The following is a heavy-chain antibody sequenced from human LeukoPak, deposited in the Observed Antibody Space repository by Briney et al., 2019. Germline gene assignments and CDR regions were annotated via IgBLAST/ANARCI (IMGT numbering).Heavy chain of an antibody. V-gene: IGHV1-8*01. CDR1: AYTFTSYD. CDR2: MSPNSGNT. CDR3: ARTVSCSSTSCYLSDY. Sequence: GASVKVSCKASAYTFTSYDINWVRQATGQGLEWMGWMSPNSGNTGYAQKFQGRVTMTRNTSISTAYMELSSLRSEDTAVYYCARTVSCSSTSCYLSDYWGQGTLVTVSS. J-gene: IGHJ4*02. D-gene: IGHD2-2*01.